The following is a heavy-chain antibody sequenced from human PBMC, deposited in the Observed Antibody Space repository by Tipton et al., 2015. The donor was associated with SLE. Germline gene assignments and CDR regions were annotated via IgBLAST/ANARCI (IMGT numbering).Heavy chain of an antibody. CDR1: GGPISSYY. CDR2: IYTSGST. D-gene: IGHD3-3*01. J-gene: IGHJ6*02. Sequence: TLSLTCTVSGGPISSYYWSWIRQPAGKGLEWIGRIYTSGSTNYNPSLKSRVTMSVDTSKNQFSLKLSSVTAADTAVYYCARGPYDFWSGSDMDVWGQGTTVTVSS. V-gene: IGHV4-4*07. CDR3: ARGPYDFWSGSDMDV.